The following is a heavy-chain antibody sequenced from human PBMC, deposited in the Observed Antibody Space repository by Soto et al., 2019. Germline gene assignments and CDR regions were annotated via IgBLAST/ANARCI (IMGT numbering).Heavy chain of an antibody. Sequence: QVQLQESGPGLVKPSETLSLTCTVSGGSISNYYWSWIRQPPGMGLECIGYIYYTGSTNYNPSLKSRVTISVDTSKNPFSLKLSSVTAADTAVYYCARVGSSWYLGMDVWGQGTTVTVSS. J-gene: IGHJ6*02. CDR1: GGSISNYY. D-gene: IGHD6-13*01. CDR3: ARVGSSWYLGMDV. CDR2: IYYTGST. V-gene: IGHV4-59*01.